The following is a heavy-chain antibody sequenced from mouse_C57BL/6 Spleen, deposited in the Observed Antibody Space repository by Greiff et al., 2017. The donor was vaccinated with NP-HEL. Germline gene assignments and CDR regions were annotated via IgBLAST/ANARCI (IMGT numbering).Heavy chain of an antibody. CDR2: ISYSGST. CDR1: GYSITSGYD. D-gene: IGHD1-1*01. Sequence: VQLRESGPGMVKPSQSLSLTCTVTGYSITSGYDWHWIRHFPGNKLEWMGYISYSGSTNYNPSLKSRISITPDTSKNHFFLKLNSVTTEDTATYYCAREDYYGSSSWFAYWGQWTLVTVSA. V-gene: IGHV3-1*01. J-gene: IGHJ3*01. CDR3: AREDYYGSSSWFAY.